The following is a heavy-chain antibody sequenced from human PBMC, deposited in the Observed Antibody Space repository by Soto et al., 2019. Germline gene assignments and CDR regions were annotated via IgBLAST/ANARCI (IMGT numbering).Heavy chain of an antibody. J-gene: IGHJ5*02. CDR1: GYIFTNYD. CDR2: INPNSGNT. V-gene: IGHV1-8*01. D-gene: IGHD4-17*01. CDR3: AGCIMSGDYTSSFAP. Sequence: QVQLVQSGAEVKKPGASVKVSCKASGYIFTNYDINWVRQATGQGLEYLGWINPNSGNTGYVQKLQGRVTXTXXXSXHTSHMALNSLRSEETAVYYCAGCIMSGDYTSSFAPWDQGTLVTVSS.